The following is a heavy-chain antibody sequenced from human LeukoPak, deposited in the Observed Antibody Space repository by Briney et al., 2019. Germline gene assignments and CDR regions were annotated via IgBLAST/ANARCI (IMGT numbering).Heavy chain of an antibody. Sequence: KPGGSLRLSCAASGFTFSSYSMNWVRRAPGKGLEWVSSISSSSSYIYYADSVKGRFTISRDNAKNSLYLQMNSLRAEDTAVYYCAGDRYSSSDFDYWGQGTLVTVSS. CDR3: AGDRYSSSDFDY. V-gene: IGHV3-21*01. D-gene: IGHD6-6*01. J-gene: IGHJ4*02. CDR1: GFTFSSYS. CDR2: ISSSSSYI.